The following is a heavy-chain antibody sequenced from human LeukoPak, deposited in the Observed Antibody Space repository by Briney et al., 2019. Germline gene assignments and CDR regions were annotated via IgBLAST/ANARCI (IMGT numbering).Heavy chain of an antibody. CDR3: ARGRITIFGVVTPHSDY. Sequence: SETLSLTCTVSRGSISSYYWSWIRQSPGKGLEWIGYIDKSGSTNSNPSLKSRVTMSVDTSKNQFSLRLTSVTAADTALYYCARGRITIFGVVTPHSDYWGQGTLVTVSS. V-gene: IGHV4-59*01. CDR1: RGSISSYY. J-gene: IGHJ4*02. D-gene: IGHD3-3*01. CDR2: IDKSGST.